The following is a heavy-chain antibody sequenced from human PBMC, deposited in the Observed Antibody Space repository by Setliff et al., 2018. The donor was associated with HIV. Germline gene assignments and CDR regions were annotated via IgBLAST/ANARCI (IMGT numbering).Heavy chain of an antibody. D-gene: IGHD3-22*01. Sequence: KPSETLSLTCAVYGGSFTEYYWNWIRQPPGKGLEWIGYIYYSGGTDYNPSLNSRVIISVDTSKNQFSLKLSSVTAADTAVYYCARVLPYDSSGYLLYYFDYWGQGTLVTVSS. CDR3: ARVLPYDSSGYLLYYFDY. J-gene: IGHJ4*02. CDR1: GGSFTEYY. V-gene: IGHV4-30-4*08. CDR2: IYYSGGT.